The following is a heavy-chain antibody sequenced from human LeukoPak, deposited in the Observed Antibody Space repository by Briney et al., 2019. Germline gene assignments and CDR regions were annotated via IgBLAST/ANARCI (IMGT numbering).Heavy chain of an antibody. CDR3: AKVKYGGIVGATSAFDI. Sequence: GGSLRHSCAASGFTFISYEMNWVRQAPGKGLEWVSYISSSGVTIYYADSVKGRFTISRDNSKNTLYLQMNSLRAEDTAVYYCAKVKYGGIVGATSAFDIWGQGTMVTVSS. CDR1: GFTFISYE. CDR2: ISSSGVTI. J-gene: IGHJ3*02. V-gene: IGHV3-48*03. D-gene: IGHD1-26*01.